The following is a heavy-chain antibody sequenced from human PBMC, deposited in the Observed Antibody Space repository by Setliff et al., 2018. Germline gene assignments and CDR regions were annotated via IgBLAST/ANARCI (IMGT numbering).Heavy chain of an antibody. CDR3: ARGYSGSYGRFDP. D-gene: IGHD1-26*01. CDR1: GGSVSSYY. V-gene: IGHV4-59*02. J-gene: IGHJ5*02. Sequence: SETLSLTCTVSGGSVSSYYWSWIRQPPGKGLEWIGYIYYSGSTNYNPSLKSRVTISVDTSKKQFTLNLSSVTAADTAVYFCARGYSGSYGRFDPWGQGTLVTVSS. CDR2: IYYSGST.